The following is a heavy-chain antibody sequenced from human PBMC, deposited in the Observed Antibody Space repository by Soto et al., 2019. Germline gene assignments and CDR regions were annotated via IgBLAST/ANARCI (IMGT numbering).Heavy chain of an antibody. CDR2: ISAYNGNT. D-gene: IGHD3-22*01. Sequence: GASVKVSCKASGYTFTSYGISWVRQAPGQGLEWMGWISAYNGNTNYAQKLQGRVTMTTDTSTSTAYMELRSLRSDDTAVYYCARDKEAVVVITFGLFDYWGQGTLVTVSS. J-gene: IGHJ4*02. CDR1: GYTFTSYG. V-gene: IGHV1-18*01. CDR3: ARDKEAVVVITFGLFDY.